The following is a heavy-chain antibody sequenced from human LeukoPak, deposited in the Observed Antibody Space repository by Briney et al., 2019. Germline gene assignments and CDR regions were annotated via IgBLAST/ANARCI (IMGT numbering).Heavy chain of an antibody. CDR2: IYSGGGT. CDR3: ARQGIYCTNGVCYTEGAFDY. J-gene: IGHJ4*02. CDR1: GASIRSGDYY. D-gene: IGHD2-8*01. V-gene: IGHV3-53*01. Sequence: LSLTCTVCGASIRSGDYYWSWIRQPPGKGLEWISVIYSGGGTYYADSVKGRFTISRDNSKNTLYLQMNSLRAEDTAVYYCARQGIYCTNGVCYTEGAFDYWGQGTLVTVSS.